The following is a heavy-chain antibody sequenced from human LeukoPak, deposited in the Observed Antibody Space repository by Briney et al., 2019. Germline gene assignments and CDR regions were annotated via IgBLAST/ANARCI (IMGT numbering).Heavy chain of an antibody. Sequence: PGGSLRLSCAASGFTFRSYSMNWVRQAPGKGLEWVSYISSRSSTTIYYADSVKGRFTISRDNAKNSLFLQMSSLRAEDTAVYFCARGVPSGVDYFDYWGQGTLVTVSS. CDR1: GFTFRSYS. CDR3: ARGVPSGVDYFDY. V-gene: IGHV3-48*04. CDR2: ISSRSSTTI. J-gene: IGHJ4*02. D-gene: IGHD6-19*01.